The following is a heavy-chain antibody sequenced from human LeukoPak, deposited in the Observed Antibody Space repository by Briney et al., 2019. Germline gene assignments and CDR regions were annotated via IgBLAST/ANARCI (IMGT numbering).Heavy chain of an antibody. CDR2: IRSKANKYAT. Sequence: PGGSLRLSCAASGFPFSGSAMNWVRQASGKGLEWVGRIRSKANKYATEYAVSVNGRFTISRDDSKNMAYLQMNSLKPEDTAVYYCAKAAGTDYYYYYYMDVWGKGTTVTVSS. J-gene: IGHJ6*03. CDR1: GFPFSGSA. V-gene: IGHV3-73*01. D-gene: IGHD6-13*01. CDR3: AKAAGTDYYYYYYMDV.